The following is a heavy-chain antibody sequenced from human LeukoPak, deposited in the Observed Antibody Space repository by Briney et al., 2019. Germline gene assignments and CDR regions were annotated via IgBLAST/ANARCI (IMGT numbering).Heavy chain of an antibody. D-gene: IGHD4-11*01. V-gene: IGHV3-53*01. J-gene: IGHJ6*02. CDR1: GFTFSSYA. CDR2: IYSGGST. Sequence: GGSLRLSCAASGFTFSSYAMSWVRQAPGKGLEWVSVIYSGGSTYYADSVKGRFTISRDNSKNTLYLQMNSLRAEDTAVYYRARDRGYSNQPDYYYYGMDVWGQGTTVTVSS. CDR3: ARDRGYSNQPDYYYYGMDV.